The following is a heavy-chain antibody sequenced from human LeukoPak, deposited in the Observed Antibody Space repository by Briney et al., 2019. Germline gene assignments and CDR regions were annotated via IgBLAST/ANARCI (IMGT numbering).Heavy chain of an antibody. CDR2: INPNSGDT. J-gene: IGHJ4*02. Sequence: ASVKVSCKASGYTFTDYYMHWVRQAPGQGLGWMGWINPNSGDTNYGQKFQGRVTMTRDTSISTAYMELSRLRSDDTAVYYCARDFKTLTTYYDIVFDYWGQGTLVTVSS. CDR3: ARDFKTLTTYYDIVFDY. V-gene: IGHV1-2*02. D-gene: IGHD3-9*01. CDR1: GYTFTDYY.